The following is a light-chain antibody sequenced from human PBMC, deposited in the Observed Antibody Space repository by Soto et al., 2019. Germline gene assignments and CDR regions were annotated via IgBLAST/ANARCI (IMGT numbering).Light chain of an antibody. Sequence: EIVLTQSPGTLSLSPGERATLSCRASQSVSSNYLAWYQQKPGQAPRLLIYGASSRVTGIPDRFSGSGSATDFTLTTSRLEPADFAVYYCQQYGNSPFTFGPGTRVDIK. CDR3: QQYGNSPFT. V-gene: IGKV3-20*01. CDR1: QSVSSNY. CDR2: GAS. J-gene: IGKJ3*01.